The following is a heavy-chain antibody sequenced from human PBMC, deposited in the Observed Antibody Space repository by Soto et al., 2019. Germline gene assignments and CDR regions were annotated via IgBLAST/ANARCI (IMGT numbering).Heavy chain of an antibody. Sequence: EVQLVESGGGLVQPGESLRLSCAASGFTFSYYWMHWVRQAPGKGLVWVSRIHSDGSSTTYADSVKGRFTISRDNARNTVYLQMNSLRVEGTAVYYCARGDRGAFDIWGQGTVVTVSS. CDR3: ARGDRGAFDI. V-gene: IGHV3-74*01. D-gene: IGHD1-26*01. CDR2: IHSDGSST. J-gene: IGHJ3*02. CDR1: GFTFSYYW.